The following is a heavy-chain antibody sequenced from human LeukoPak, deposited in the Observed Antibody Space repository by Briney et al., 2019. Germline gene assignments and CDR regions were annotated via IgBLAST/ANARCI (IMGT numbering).Heavy chain of an antibody. J-gene: IGHJ6*02. CDR2: ISSSSSYI. CDR3: ARLGYCSSTSSAYYYYGMDV. D-gene: IGHD2-2*01. V-gene: IGHV3-21*01. Sequence: PGGSLRLSCAASGFTFSSYSMNWVRQAPGKGLEWVSSISSSSSYIYYADSVKGRFTISRDNAKNSLYLQMNSLRAEDTAVYYCARLGYCSSTSSAYYYYGMDVWGQGTTVTVSS. CDR1: GFTFSSYS.